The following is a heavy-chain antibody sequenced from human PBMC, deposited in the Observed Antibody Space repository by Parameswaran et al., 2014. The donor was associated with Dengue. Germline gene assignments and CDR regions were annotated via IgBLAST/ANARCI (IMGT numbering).Heavy chain of an antibody. V-gene: IGHV4-59*01. CDR2: IYYSGST. D-gene: IGHD1-26*01. CDR3: ARVNRWELGAIDY. J-gene: IGHJ4*02. Sequence: RWIRQPPGKGLEWIGYIYYSGSTNYNPSLKSRVTISVDTSKNQFSLKLSSVTAADTAVYYCARVNRWELGAIDYWGQGTLVTVSS.